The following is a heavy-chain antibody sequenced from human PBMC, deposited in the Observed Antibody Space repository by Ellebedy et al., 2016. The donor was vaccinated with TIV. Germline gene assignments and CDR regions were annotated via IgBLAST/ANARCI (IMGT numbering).Heavy chain of an antibody. CDR2: LYFGVST. J-gene: IGHJ4*02. CDR1: GGSVSTRAYF. CDR3: ADISGYERGY. Sequence: MPSETLSLTCTVSGGSVSTRAYFWAWIRQPPGKGLEWIGSLYFGVSTHYSPSLKSRVTISVDTSKNQFSLKLSSVTAADTAVYYCADISGYERGYWGQGTLVTVSS. V-gene: IGHV4-39*01. D-gene: IGHD3-22*01.